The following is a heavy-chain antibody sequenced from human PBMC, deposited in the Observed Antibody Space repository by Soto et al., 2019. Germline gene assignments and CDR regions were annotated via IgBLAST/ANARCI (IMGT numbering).Heavy chain of an antibody. CDR2: IKQDGSEK. J-gene: IGHJ6*02. CDR1: GFTFSSYW. Sequence: GGSLRLSCAASGFTFSSYWMSWVRQAPGKGLEWVANIKQDGSEKYYVDSVKGRFTISRDNAKNSLYLQMNSLRAEDTAIYYCAKDPIYYDFWSAYYTSGMWLSPGEDVWGQGTTVTVSS. D-gene: IGHD3-3*01. CDR3: AKDPIYYDFWSAYYTSGMWLSPGEDV. V-gene: IGHV3-7*03.